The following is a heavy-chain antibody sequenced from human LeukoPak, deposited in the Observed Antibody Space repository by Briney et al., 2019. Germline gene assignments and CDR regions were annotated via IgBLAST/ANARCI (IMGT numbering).Heavy chain of an antibody. J-gene: IGHJ4*02. V-gene: IGHV4-38-2*01. CDR3: ARKQKMGVDH. D-gene: IGHD3-16*01. CDR2: TSHSGNT. Sequence: SETLSLTCVVSGYSISSAYYWGWIRQPPGKGLEWIGSTSHSGNTYYTASLKSRVSVSIDTSQSQFSLKLSAVTAADTATYYCARKQKMGVDHWGQGTLVTVSS. CDR1: GYSISSAYY.